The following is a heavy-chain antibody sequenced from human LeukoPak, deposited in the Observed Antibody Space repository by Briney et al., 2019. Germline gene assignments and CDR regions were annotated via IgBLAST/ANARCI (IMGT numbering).Heavy chain of an antibody. V-gene: IGHV1-2*02. D-gene: IGHD1-26*01. CDR2: INPNSGGT. CDR3: ARDPVVGALGGYFDY. Sequence: GASVKVSCKASGYTFSGYYIHWVRQAPGQGVEWMGWINPNSGGTNYAQKFQGRVTMTRDTSISTAYLELSRLRSDDTAVYFCARDPVVGALGGYFDYWGQGTLVTVSS. J-gene: IGHJ4*02. CDR1: GYTFSGYY.